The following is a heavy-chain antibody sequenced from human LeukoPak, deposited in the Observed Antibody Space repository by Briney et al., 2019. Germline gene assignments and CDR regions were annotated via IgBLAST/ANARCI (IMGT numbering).Heavy chain of an antibody. CDR3: ARDLPPLDY. CDR1: GFTFSTFA. CDR2: ISYDSTNI. J-gene: IGHJ4*02. Sequence: GGSLRLSCAASGFTFSTFAMHWVRQAPGKGLQWVALISYDSTNIHYADSARGRFTISRDNSKNTLYLQMNSLRVEDTAVYFCARDLPPLDYWGQGTLVTVSS. V-gene: IGHV3-30-3*01.